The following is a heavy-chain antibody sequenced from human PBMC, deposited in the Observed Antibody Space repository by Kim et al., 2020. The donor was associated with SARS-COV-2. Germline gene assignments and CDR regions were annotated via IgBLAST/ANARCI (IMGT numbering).Heavy chain of an antibody. D-gene: IGHD3-9*01. J-gene: IGHJ6*01. V-gene: IGHV1-69*04. CDR2: IIPILGIA. CDR1: GGTFSSYA. CDR3: ARDYVILTVHPNGGMDV. Sequence: SVKVSCKASGGTFSSYAISWVRQAPGQGLEWMGRIIPILGIANYAQKFQGRVTITADKSTSTAYMELSSLGSEDTAVYYCARDYVILTVHPNGGMDVWGQGTTVTVSP.